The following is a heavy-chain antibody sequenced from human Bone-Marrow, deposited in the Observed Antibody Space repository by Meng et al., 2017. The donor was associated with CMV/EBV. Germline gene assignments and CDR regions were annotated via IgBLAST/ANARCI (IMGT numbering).Heavy chain of an antibody. Sequence: GESLKISCAASGFTFSSYGMHWVRQAPGKGLEWVSFIRYDGNNKYYIDSVKGRFTISRDNSKNMLYLQMDSLRPEDTAVYYCARGPHIVVRKGMDVWGQGTTVTVSS. CDR3: ARGPHIVVRKGMDV. D-gene: IGHD2-21*01. V-gene: IGHV3-30*02. CDR2: IRYDGNNK. J-gene: IGHJ6*02. CDR1: GFTFSSYG.